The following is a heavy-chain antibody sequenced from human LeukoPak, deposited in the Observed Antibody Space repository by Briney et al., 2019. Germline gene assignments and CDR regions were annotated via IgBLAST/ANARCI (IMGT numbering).Heavy chain of an antibody. CDR3: AKDISSSWYYYYYGMDV. D-gene: IGHD6-13*01. V-gene: IGHV3-30*18. Sequence: PGGSLRLSCAASGFTFSSYGMHWDRQAPGKGLEWVAVISYDGSNKYYADSVKGRFTISRDNSKNTLYLQMNSLRAEDTAVYYCAKDISSSWYYYYYGMDVWGQGTTVTVSS. J-gene: IGHJ6*02. CDR2: ISYDGSNK. CDR1: GFTFSSYG.